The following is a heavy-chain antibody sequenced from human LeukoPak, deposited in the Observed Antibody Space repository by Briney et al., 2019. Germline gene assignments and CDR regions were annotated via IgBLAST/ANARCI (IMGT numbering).Heavy chain of an antibody. D-gene: IGHD6-13*01. CDR3: AREREQQDFDY. J-gene: IGHJ4*02. V-gene: IGHV3-7*01. CDR2: IKQDGSEK. Sequence: PGGSLRLSCTASGFTFSGSSMHWVRQASGKGLEWVANIKQDGSEKYYVDSVKGRFTISRDNAKNSLYLQMNSLRAEDTAVYYCAREREQQDFDYWGQGTLVTVSS. CDR1: GFTFSGSS.